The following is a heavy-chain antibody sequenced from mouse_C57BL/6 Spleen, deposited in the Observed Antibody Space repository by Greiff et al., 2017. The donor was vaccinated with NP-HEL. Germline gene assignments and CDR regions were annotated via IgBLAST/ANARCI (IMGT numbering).Heavy chain of an antibody. D-gene: IGHD3-1*01. CDR1: GYTFTSYW. CDR2: IDPSDSET. Sequence: VQLQQPGAELVRPGSSVKLSCKASGYTFTSYWMHWVKQRPIQGLEWIGNIDPSDSETHYNQKFKDKATLTVDKSSSTAYMQLSSLTSEDSAVYYCARGEGYYYFDYWGQGTTLTVSS. CDR3: ARGEGYYYFDY. V-gene: IGHV1-52*01. J-gene: IGHJ2*01.